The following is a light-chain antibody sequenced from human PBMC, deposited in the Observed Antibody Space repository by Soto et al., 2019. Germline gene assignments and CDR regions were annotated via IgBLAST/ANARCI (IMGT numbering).Light chain of an antibody. CDR3: TSYTSSSTPYV. CDR2: DVS. J-gene: IGLJ1*01. Sequence: QSVLTQPASVSGSPGQSITISCAGTSSDVGAYTYVSWYQQHPGKAPKLMIYDVSNRPSGVFNRFSGSKSGNTASLTISGLQAEDEADYYCTSYTSSSTPYVFGGGTKVTVL. CDR1: SSDVGAYTY. V-gene: IGLV2-14*01.